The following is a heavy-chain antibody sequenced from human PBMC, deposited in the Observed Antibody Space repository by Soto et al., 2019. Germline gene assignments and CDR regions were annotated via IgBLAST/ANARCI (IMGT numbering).Heavy chain of an antibody. CDR1: GGTFSSYV. V-gene: IGHV1-69*12. CDR3: AREYSGSLRCFDL. D-gene: IGHD6-13*01. Sequence: QVQLVQSGAEVKKPGSSVKVSCKASGGTFSSYVISWVRQAPGQGPEWMGGIIPIFGTANHAQKFQGRVTITADESTSTVYMELSSLRSEDTAVYDCAREYSGSLRCFDLWGQGTLVTVSS. J-gene: IGHJ5*02. CDR2: IIPIFGTA.